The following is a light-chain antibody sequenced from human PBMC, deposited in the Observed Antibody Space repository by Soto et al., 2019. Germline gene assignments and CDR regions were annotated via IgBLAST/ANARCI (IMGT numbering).Light chain of an antibody. CDR2: AAA. V-gene: IGKV3-15*01. CDR1: QSVASN. CDR3: QQYHNWPPQYT. J-gene: IGKJ2*01. Sequence: EIVMTQSPASLSVSPGDGATLSCRASQSVASNVAWYQQQPDQDPRLLIHAAATRAVGVPARLSGSGSGTDFTLTISSLQYEDFAVYYCQQYHNWPPQYTFGQGTKLQIK.